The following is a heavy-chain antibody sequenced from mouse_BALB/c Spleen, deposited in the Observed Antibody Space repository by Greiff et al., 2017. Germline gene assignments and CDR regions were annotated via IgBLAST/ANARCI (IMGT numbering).Heavy chain of an antibody. CDR2: INPYNGGT. V-gene: IGHV1-18*01. J-gene: IGHJ2*01. Sequence: EVKLMESGPELVKPGASMKISCKASGYSFTGYTMNWVKQSHGKNLEWIGLINPYNGGTSYNQKFKGKATLTVDKSSSTAYMGLLSLTSEDSAVYYCARRGVGSYYRYENYFDYWGQGTTLTVSS. CDR3: ARRGVGSYYRYENYFDY. CDR1: GYSFTGYT. D-gene: IGHD1-2*01.